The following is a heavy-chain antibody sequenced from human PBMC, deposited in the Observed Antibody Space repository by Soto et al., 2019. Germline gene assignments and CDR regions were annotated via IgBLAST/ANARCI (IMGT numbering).Heavy chain of an antibody. V-gene: IGHV3-74*03. CDR1: GFTFSYYW. Sequence: EVQLVESEGGLVQPGGSLRLSCAASGFTFSYYWMHWVRQAPGQGLVWVSRIHSDGSSTTYADSVKGRFTIPRDNANNTLYLQMNRLRAEDTAVYYCARGDRGAFDLWGQGTMVTVSS. CDR3: ARGDRGAFDL. CDR2: IHSDGSST. D-gene: IGHD2-21*02. J-gene: IGHJ3*01.